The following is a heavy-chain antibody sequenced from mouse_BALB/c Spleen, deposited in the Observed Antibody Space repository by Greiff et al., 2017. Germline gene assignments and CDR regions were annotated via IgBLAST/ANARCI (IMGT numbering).Heavy chain of an antibody. CDR2: ISSGGSYT. J-gene: IGHJ2*01. CDR1: GFTFSSYA. D-gene: IGHD1-2*01. CDR3: AGITTALYYFDY. V-gene: IGHV5-9-4*01. Sequence: EVQGVESGGGLVKPGGSLKLSCAASGFTFSSYAMSWVRQSPEKRLEWVAEISSGGSYTYYPDTVTGRFTISRDNAKNTLYLEMSSLRSEDTAMYYCAGITTALYYFDYWGQGTTLTVSA.